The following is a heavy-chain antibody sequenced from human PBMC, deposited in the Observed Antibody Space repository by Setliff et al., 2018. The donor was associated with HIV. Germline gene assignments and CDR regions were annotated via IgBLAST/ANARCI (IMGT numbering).Heavy chain of an antibody. Sequence: GGSLRLSCAASGFTFSSYAMSWVRQAPGKGLEWVSVMSSSGGNIFYADSVKGRFTISRDNSKNTLSLEMNSLRVEDTAVYFCARDSSSDWYYGKSHDNWGQGTLVTVSS. CDR3: ARDSSSDWYYGKSHDN. CDR2: MSSSGGNI. V-gene: IGHV3-23*01. CDR1: GFTFSSYA. J-gene: IGHJ4*02. D-gene: IGHD6-19*01.